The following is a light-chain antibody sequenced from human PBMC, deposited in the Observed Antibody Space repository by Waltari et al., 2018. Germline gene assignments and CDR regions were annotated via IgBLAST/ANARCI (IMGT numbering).Light chain of an antibody. CDR3: ALYMGSGIWV. J-gene: IGLJ3*02. CDR2: KAN. Sequence: QTVVTQEPSLSVSPGGTVTLTCALSSGSISTTSYATWYQQTPGQAPRTLVYKANARSSGGPDRFSGSILGNTAALTITGAQADDESDDYCALYMGSGIWVFGGGTRLTVL. V-gene: IGLV8-61*01. CDR1: SGSISTTSY.